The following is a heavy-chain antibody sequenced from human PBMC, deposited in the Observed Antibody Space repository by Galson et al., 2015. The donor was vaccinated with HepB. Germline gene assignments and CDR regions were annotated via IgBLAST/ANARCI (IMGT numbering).Heavy chain of an antibody. D-gene: IGHD1-26*01. J-gene: IGHJ4*02. CDR2: IYYSGTT. CDR3: ARLRLGIVGATTARFDY. V-gene: IGHV4-31*03. CDR1: GGSISSGDYY. Sequence: TLSLTCTVSGGSISSGDYYWSWIRQHPGKGLEWIGYIYYSGTTYYNPSLKSRVTISADTPKNQFSLKLSSVTAADTAVYYCARLRLGIVGATTARFDYWGQGTLVTVSS.